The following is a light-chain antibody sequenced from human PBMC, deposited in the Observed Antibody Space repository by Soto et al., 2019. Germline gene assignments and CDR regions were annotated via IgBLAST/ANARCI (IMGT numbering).Light chain of an antibody. V-gene: IGKV3D-11*03. Sequence: IVVTQSAATLSVSPGESATLSCRASQGVXSNLAWYEAKPGQAPRILIXGQSTRATGVPARFSGSGSGKDFTLTISSLEPEDFAVYYCRQRSNWPTDTFGQGTRLEI. CDR2: GQS. CDR1: QGVXSN. J-gene: IGKJ5*01. CDR3: RQRSNWPTDT.